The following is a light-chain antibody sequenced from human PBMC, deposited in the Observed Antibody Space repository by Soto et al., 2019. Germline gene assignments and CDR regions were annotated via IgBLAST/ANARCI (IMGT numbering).Light chain of an antibody. CDR1: QDISNY. V-gene: IGKV1-33*01. CDR2: DAS. J-gene: IGKJ1*01. CDR3: QQYDNPRWT. Sequence: IQMTQSPSSLSASVGDRVTITCQASQDISNYLNWYQQKPGKAPKLLIYDASNLETGVPSRFSGSGSGTDFTFTISSLQPEDIATYYCQQYDNPRWTFGQGTKVDIK.